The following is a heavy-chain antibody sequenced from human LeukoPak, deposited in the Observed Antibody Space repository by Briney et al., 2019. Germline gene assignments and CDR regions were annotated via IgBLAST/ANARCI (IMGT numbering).Heavy chain of an antibody. CDR2: INPSGGST. CDR3: ARSPINWGKAPLDY. D-gene: IGHD7-27*01. CDR1: GYTFTSYY. Sequence: ASXXVSCKASGYTFTSYYMHWVRQAPGQGLEWMGIINPSGGSTSYAQKFQGRVTITADKSTSTAYMELSSLRSEDTAVYYCARSPINWGKAPLDYWGQGTLVTVSS. J-gene: IGHJ4*02. V-gene: IGHV1-46*01.